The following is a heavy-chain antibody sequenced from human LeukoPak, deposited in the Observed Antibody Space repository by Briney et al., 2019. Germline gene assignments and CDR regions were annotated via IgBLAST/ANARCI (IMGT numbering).Heavy chain of an antibody. CDR1: GFTFDDYA. Sequence: GGSLRLSCAASGFTFDDYAMFWVRQAPGKGLEWVSGISWDSKNIGYAASVKGRFTISRDNAKNSLHLQLSSLRAEDTAFYHCARGNRDSSGFYYYYGMDVWGQGTTVTVSS. CDR3: ARGNRDSSGFYYYYGMDV. V-gene: IGHV3-9*01. J-gene: IGHJ6*02. CDR2: ISWDSKNI. D-gene: IGHD6-19*01.